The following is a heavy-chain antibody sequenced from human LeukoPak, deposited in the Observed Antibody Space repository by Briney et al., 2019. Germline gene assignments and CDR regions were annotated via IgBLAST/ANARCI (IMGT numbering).Heavy chain of an antibody. V-gene: IGHV1-69*13. D-gene: IGHD3-3*01. CDR2: IIPIIGKA. Sequence: SVKVSCKASGGTFSSYAISWVRQAPGQGLEWMGGIIPIIGKANYAQKIQGRVTITADESTSTAYMELSSLRSEDTAVYYCARGGYYDFWSGRKYYYYYYYMDVWGKGTTVTVSS. CDR3: ARGGYYDFWSGRKYYYYYYYMDV. J-gene: IGHJ6*03. CDR1: GGTFSSYA.